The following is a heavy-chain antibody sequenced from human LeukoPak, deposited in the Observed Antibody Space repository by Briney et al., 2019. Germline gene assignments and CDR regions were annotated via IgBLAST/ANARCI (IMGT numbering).Heavy chain of an antibody. D-gene: IGHD6-13*01. CDR3: ARGDDSWYHHWFDP. V-gene: IGHV4-59*01. J-gene: IGHJ5*02. CDR2: IYYSGST. CDR1: GGSISSYY. Sequence: SETLSLTCTVSGGSISSYYWSWIRQPPGKGLEWIGYIYYSGSTNYNPSLKSRATISVDPSKNQFSLKLSSVAAADTAVYYCARGDDSWYHHWFDPWGQGPLVTVSS.